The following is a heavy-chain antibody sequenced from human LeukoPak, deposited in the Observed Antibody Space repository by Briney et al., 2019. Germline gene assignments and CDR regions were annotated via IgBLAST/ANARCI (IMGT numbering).Heavy chain of an antibody. Sequence: SETLFLTCTVSGGSISSYYWSWIRQPPGKGLEWIGRIYTSGSTNYNPSLKSRVTISVDTSKNQFSLKLSSVTAADTAVYYCATVAAAGMHFDYWGQGTLVTVSS. CDR2: IYTSGST. CDR1: GGSISSYY. J-gene: IGHJ4*02. D-gene: IGHD6-13*01. V-gene: IGHV4-4*08. CDR3: ATVAAAGMHFDY.